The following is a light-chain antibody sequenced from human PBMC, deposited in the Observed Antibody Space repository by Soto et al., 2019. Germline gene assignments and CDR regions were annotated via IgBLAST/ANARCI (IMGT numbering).Light chain of an antibody. CDR1: QSIRSNY. CDR3: QQRRSWPPTIT. J-gene: IGKJ5*01. V-gene: IGKV3D-20*02. Sequence: EVVLTQSPGTLSLSPGERATLSCRASQSIRSNYLAWYQQKPGQAPRFLIYGAFSRATGIPDRFSGSGSGTDFTLTISSLEPEDFAVYYCQQRRSWPPTITFGQGTRLEI. CDR2: GAF.